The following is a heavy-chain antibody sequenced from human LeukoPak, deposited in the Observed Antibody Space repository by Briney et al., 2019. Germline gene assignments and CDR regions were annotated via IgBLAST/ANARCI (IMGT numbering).Heavy chain of an antibody. CDR1: GYTFTSCD. CDR3: ARGTRTMVRGVIRAYYMDV. Sequence: SEKVSYKASGYTFTSCDLKWVRQATARGRVWMEWMNHPRGNTGYAQKFQGRVTMTRNTSISTAYMELSSLRSEDTAVYYRARGTRTMVRGVIRAYYMDVWGKGTTVTVSS. J-gene: IGHJ6*03. D-gene: IGHD3-10*01. CDR2: MNHPRGNT. V-gene: IGHV1-8*01.